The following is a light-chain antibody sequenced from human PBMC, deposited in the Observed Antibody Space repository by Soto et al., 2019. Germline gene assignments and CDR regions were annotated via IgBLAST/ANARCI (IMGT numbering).Light chain of an antibody. CDR1: QSVSSSTY. V-gene: IGKV3-20*01. Sequence: EIVLTQSPGTLSLSPGERATLSCRASQSVSSSTYLAWYQHKPGQAPRLVIYDASSRATGIPDRFSGSGSGTDFTLTISRLEPEDFAVYYCQQYGSSPITFGQGTRLEI. CDR2: DAS. CDR3: QQYGSSPIT. J-gene: IGKJ5*01.